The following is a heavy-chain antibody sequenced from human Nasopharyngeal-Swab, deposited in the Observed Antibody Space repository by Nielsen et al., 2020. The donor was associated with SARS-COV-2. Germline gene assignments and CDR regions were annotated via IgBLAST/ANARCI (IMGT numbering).Heavy chain of an antibody. CDR1: GFTFSNYS. D-gene: IGHD3-10*01. Sequence: GESLKISCAASGFTFSNYSMNWVRQAPGKGLEWVSSISSSTSYIYYADSVEGRFTISRDNAKNSLYLQMNSLRAEDTAVYYCARDGFGESPYYYYYGMDVWGQGTMVTVSS. CDR2: ISSSTSYI. CDR3: ARDGFGESPYYYYYGMDV. V-gene: IGHV3-21*01. J-gene: IGHJ6*02.